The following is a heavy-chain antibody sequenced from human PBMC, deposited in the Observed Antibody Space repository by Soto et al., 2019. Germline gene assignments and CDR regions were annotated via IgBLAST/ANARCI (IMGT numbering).Heavy chain of an antibody. J-gene: IGHJ4*02. CDR1: GLSFSIYN. CDR2: ITDRSTYI. V-gene: IGHV3-21*01. D-gene: IGHD3-10*01. CDR3: ARDLGPSSYGSGVGY. Sequence: DVHLVESGGGLVKPGGSLRLSCTASGLSFSIYNLNWVRQAPGKGLEWVSSITDRSTYIYYADSVKGRFTISRDNAKNSLYLKMNSLTVEDTAVYYCARDLGPSSYGSGVGYWGQGTLVTVSS.